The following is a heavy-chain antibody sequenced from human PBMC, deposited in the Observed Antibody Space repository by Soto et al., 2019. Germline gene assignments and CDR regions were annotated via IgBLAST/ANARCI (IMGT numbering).Heavy chain of an antibody. Sequence: SETLSLPCAGSGGSFSAYYWTWIRQPPGRGLEWIGEIDHSGSTNYNPSLEGRVTMSIDTAKNRFSLNVTSVTAADTAVYYCVRGLTYSGMDAWGQGTTVTVS. J-gene: IGHJ6*02. V-gene: IGHV4-34*01. CDR2: IDHSGST. CDR1: GGSFSAYY. CDR3: VRGLTYSGMDA. D-gene: IGHD2-21*01.